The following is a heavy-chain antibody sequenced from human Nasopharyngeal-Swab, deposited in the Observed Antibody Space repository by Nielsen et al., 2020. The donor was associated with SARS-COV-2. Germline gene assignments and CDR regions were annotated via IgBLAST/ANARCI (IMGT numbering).Heavy chain of an antibody. CDR2: IYSGGSNT. D-gene: IGHD2-8*02. V-gene: IGHV3-23*03. Sequence: GESLKISCAASGFTFSSYAMSWVRQAPGKGLEWVSVIYSGGSNTYYADSVKGRFTISRDNSKNTLYLQMNSLRAEDTAVYYCAKDGTLLGYYYYGMDVWGQGTTVTVSS. CDR3: AKDGTLLGYYYYGMDV. J-gene: IGHJ6*02. CDR1: GFTFSSYA.